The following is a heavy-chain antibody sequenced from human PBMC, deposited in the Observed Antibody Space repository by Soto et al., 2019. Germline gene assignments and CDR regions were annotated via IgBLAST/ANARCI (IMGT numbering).Heavy chain of an antibody. CDR1: GFTFSSYS. CDR2: ISSSSSYI. CDR3: AREGNGFLEWSNWFDP. J-gene: IGHJ5*02. V-gene: IGHV3-21*01. D-gene: IGHD3-3*01. Sequence: EVQLVESGGGLVKPGGSLRLSCAASGFTFSSYSMNWVRQAPGKGLEWVSSISSSSSYIYYADSVKGRFTISRDNAKNSLYLQMNSLRAEDTAVYYCAREGNGFLEWSNWFDPWGQGTLVTVSS.